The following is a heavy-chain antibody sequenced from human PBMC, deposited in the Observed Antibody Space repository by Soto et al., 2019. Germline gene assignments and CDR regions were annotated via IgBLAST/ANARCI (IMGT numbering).Heavy chain of an antibody. CDR3: ARQDAFDV. V-gene: IGHV1-3*01. Sequence: QVQLVQSGAEVKEPGASVKVSCKASGYTFSSYGMHWVRQATGQRLEWMGWINVGNGNTAYSQKFQGRVTITRDTTASTAYMELSSLTSEDTAVYYCARQDAFDVWGQGTMVTVSS. CDR2: INVGNGNT. J-gene: IGHJ3*01. CDR1: GYTFSSYG.